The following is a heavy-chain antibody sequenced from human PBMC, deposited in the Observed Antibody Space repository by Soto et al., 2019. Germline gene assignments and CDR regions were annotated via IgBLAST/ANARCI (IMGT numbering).Heavy chain of an antibody. V-gene: IGHV3-30*18. CDR1: GFTFSSYG. CDR2: ISYDGSNK. J-gene: IGHJ6*02. Sequence: PGGSLRLSCAASGFTFSSYGMHWVRQAPGKGLEWVAVISYDGSNKYYADSVKGRFTISRDNSKNTLYLQMNSLRAEDTAVYYCAKDLHTAMFNYYYYGMDVWGQGTTVTV. CDR3: AKDLHTAMFNYYYYGMDV. D-gene: IGHD5-18*01.